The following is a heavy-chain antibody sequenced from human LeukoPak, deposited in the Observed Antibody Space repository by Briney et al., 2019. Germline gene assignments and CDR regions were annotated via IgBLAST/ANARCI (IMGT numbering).Heavy chain of an antibody. J-gene: IGHJ3*02. CDR3: ARDVGAAAPDAFDI. CDR1: GFTSSTYN. Sequence: PGRSLTLSYAGSGFTSSTYNMNWVRQAPGKGPEWVSSISTSSNYIYYADSGKGRFTISRDNAKNSLYLQMKSLRVEDTDVYYCARDVGAAAPDAFDIWGQGTMVTASS. D-gene: IGHD1-26*01. CDR2: ISTSSNYI. V-gene: IGHV3-21*01.